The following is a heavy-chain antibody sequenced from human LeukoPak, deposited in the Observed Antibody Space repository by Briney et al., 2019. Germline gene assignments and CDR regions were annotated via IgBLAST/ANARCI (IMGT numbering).Heavy chain of an antibody. CDR3: ASNPPNTGDFYY. V-gene: IGHV1-8*01. Sequence: ASVKVSCKASGYTFTNLDINWLRQAPGQGLEWMGWMSPNSGDTGYAQKFQGRVSMTRDTSISTAYMELSSLRSEDTAVYYCASNPPNTGDFYYWGLGSLVTVSS. D-gene: IGHD1-1*01. CDR1: GYTFTNLD. J-gene: IGHJ4*02. CDR2: MSPNSGDT.